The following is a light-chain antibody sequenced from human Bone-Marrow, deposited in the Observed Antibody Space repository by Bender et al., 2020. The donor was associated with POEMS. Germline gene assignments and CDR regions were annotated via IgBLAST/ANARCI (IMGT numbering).Light chain of an antibody. J-gene: IGLJ2*01. CDR1: SSDVGSYNL. Sequence: QSALTQPASVSGSPGQSITISCTGTSSDVGSYNLVSWYQQHPGKAPKLMIYEGSKRPSGVSTRFSGSKSGNTASLTITGLQAEDEADYYCCSYAGGVIFGGGTKLTVL. CDR3: CSYAGGVI. V-gene: IGLV2-23*01. CDR2: EGS.